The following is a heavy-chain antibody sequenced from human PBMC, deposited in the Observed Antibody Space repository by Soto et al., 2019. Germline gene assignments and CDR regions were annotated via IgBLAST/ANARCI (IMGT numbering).Heavy chain of an antibody. CDR1: GGSVSSGRYY. J-gene: IGHJ6*02. V-gene: IGHV4-61*01. D-gene: IGHD1-1*01. CDR2: IYYSGST. Sequence: SETLSLTCTVPGGSVSSGRYYWSWIRQAPGKGLEWIGYIYYSGSTNYNPSLKSRVTISVDTSKNQFSLKLSSVTAADTAVYYCARGLLERYYYYYGMDVWGQGTTVTVSS. CDR3: ARGLLERYYYYYGMDV.